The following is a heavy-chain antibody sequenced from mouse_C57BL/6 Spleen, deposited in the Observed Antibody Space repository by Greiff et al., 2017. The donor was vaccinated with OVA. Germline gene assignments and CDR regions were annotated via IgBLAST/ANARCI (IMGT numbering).Heavy chain of an antibody. Sequence: VKLMESGAELVKPGASVKISCKASGYAFSSYWMNWVKQRPGKGLEWIGQIYPGDGDTNYNGKFKGKATLTADNSSSTAYMPLSILTSEDSAVDFCAISLPYDYDLYYFDYWGQGTTLTVSS. V-gene: IGHV1-80*01. CDR2: IYPGDGDT. J-gene: IGHJ2*01. CDR3: AISLPYDYDLYYFDY. D-gene: IGHD2-4*01. CDR1: GYAFSSYW.